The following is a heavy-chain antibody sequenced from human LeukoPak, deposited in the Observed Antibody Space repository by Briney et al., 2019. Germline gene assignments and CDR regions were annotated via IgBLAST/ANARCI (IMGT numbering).Heavy chain of an antibody. CDR1: GGSISITTYY. CDR3: ARDYMVRGVIDY. V-gene: IGHV4-39*07. D-gene: IGHD3-10*01. Sequence: SETLSPTCTVSGGSISITTYYWGWIRQPPGKGLEWIGNIYYSGSTYYNPSLKSRVTISVDTSKNQFSLKLSSVTAADTAVYYCARDYMVRGVIDYWGQGTLVTVSS. J-gene: IGHJ4*02. CDR2: IYYSGST.